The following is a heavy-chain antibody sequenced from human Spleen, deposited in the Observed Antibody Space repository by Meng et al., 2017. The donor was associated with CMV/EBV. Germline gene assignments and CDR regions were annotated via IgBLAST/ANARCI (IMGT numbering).Heavy chain of an antibody. V-gene: IGHV1-69*05. J-gene: IGHJ5*02. D-gene: IGHD2-2*02. CDR3: ARGYCSSTSCYTELWYWFDP. CDR2: IIPIFGTA. CDR1: GGTFSSYA. Sequence: SVQVSCKASGGTFSSYAISWVRQAPGQGLEWMGGIIPIFGTANYAQKFQGRVTITTDESTSTAYMELSSLRSEDTAVYYCARGYCSSTSCYTELWYWFDPWGQGTLVTVSS.